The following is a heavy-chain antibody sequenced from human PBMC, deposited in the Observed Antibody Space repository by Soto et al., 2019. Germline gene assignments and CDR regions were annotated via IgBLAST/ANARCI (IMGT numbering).Heavy chain of an antibody. V-gene: IGHV3-33*01. Sequence: GGSLRLSCVASGFTFRSYGIHWVRQAPGKGLEWVAVIWYDASDKYYAESVKGRFTISRDNTKNTMYLQMNSLRAEDTAVYYCARDPIGPGIFDYWGQGTLVTVSS. J-gene: IGHJ4*02. CDR1: GFTFRSYG. CDR2: IWYDASDK. CDR3: ARDPIGPGIFDY. D-gene: IGHD1-26*01.